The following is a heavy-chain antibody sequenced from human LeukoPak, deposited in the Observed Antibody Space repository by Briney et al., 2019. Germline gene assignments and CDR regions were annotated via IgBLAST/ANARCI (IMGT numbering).Heavy chain of an antibody. J-gene: IGHJ3*02. Sequence: GGSLRLSCAASGFTFRSYWMSWVRQAPGKGLEWVANLKQDGSEEIYVDSVKGRFTISRDNAENSLFLQMNSLRVEDTAVYYCARDPYSGSYGAFDIWGQGTIVTVS. CDR1: GFTFRSYW. CDR2: LKQDGSEE. D-gene: IGHD1-26*01. V-gene: IGHV3-7*05. CDR3: ARDPYSGSYGAFDI.